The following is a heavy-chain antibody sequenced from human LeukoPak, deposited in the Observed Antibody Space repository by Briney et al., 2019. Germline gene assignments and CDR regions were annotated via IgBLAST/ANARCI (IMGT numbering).Heavy chain of an antibody. D-gene: IGHD3-10*01. CDR2: IKQDGSEM. CDR1: GSTFSNYW. V-gene: IGHV3-7*03. Sequence: TGGSLRLSCAASGSTFSNYWMTWVRQSPGKGLEWVANIKQDGSEMHYVDFVKGRFTISRDNAKNSLFLQMNRLRAEDTAVYYCESGGALWFGESRFDNWGQGTLVTVSS. J-gene: IGHJ4*02. CDR3: ESGGALWFGESRFDN.